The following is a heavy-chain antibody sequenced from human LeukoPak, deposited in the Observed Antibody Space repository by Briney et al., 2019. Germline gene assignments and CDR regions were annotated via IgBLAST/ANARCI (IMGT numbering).Heavy chain of an antibody. J-gene: IGHJ6*02. CDR1: GYTFTSYD. CDR3: ARLYDFWSGYPYYYYYGMDV. Sequence: ASVKVSCKASGYTFTSYDINWVRQAPGQGLEWMGWMNPNSGNTGYAQKFQGRVTMTRNTSISTAYMELSSLRSEDTAVYYCARLYDFWSGYPYYYYYGMDVWGLGTTVTVSS. CDR2: MNPNSGNT. V-gene: IGHV1-8*01. D-gene: IGHD3-3*01.